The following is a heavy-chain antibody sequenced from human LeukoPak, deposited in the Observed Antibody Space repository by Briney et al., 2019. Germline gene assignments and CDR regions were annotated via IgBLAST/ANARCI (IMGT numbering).Heavy chain of an antibody. CDR2: ISAYNGNT. V-gene: IGHV1-18*01. Sequence: GASVKVSCKASGYTFTSYGISWVRQAPGQGLEWMGWISAYNGNTNYAQKFQGRVTITADESTSTAYMELSSLRSEDTAVYYCARPDKTEPGYCSSTSCWGSAFDIWGQGTMVTVSS. D-gene: IGHD2-2*01. CDR3: ARPDKTEPGYCSSTSCWGSAFDI. CDR1: GYTFTSYG. J-gene: IGHJ3*02.